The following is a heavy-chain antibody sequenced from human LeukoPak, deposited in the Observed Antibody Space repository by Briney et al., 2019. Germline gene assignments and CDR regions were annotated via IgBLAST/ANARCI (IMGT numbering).Heavy chain of an antibody. Sequence: GSLLLSCAVSGITLSNYGMTWVRQAPGKGLEWVAGISDSGGRTNYADSVKGRFTISRDNPKNTLYLQMNSLRAEDTAVYFCAKRGVVIRVILVGFHKEAYYFDSWGQGVLVTVSS. V-gene: IGHV3-23*01. CDR2: ISDSGGRT. J-gene: IGHJ4*02. D-gene: IGHD3-22*01. CDR3: AKRGVVIRVILVGFHKEAYYFDS. CDR1: GITLSNYG.